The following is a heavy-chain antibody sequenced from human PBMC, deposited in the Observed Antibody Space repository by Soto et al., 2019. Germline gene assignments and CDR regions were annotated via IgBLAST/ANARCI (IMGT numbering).Heavy chain of an antibody. CDR3: ARKGLTTLTTGDYYYGMDV. CDR1: GGTFSSYA. Sequence: QVQLVQSGAEVKKPGSSVKVSCKASGGTFSSYAISWVRQAPGQGLEWMGGIIPIFGTTNYAQKFQGRVSITADKSTSTAYMELSRRKSEDTAVYYCARKGLTTLTTGDYYYGMDVWGQGTTVTVSS. D-gene: IGHD4-4*01. V-gene: IGHV1-69*06. CDR2: IIPIFGTT. J-gene: IGHJ6*02.